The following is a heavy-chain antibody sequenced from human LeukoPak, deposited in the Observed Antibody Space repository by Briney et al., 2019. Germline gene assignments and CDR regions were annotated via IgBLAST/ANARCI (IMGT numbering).Heavy chain of an antibody. Sequence: SETLSLTCTVSGGSISSYYWSWIRQPPGKGLEWIGYIYYSGSTNYNPSLKSRVTISVDTSKNQFSLKLSSVTAADTAVYYCARDLSIAVAGYYYYGMDVWGQGTTVTVSS. CDR2: IYYSGST. D-gene: IGHD6-19*01. J-gene: IGHJ6*02. V-gene: IGHV4-59*01. CDR3: ARDLSIAVAGYYYYGMDV. CDR1: GGSISSYY.